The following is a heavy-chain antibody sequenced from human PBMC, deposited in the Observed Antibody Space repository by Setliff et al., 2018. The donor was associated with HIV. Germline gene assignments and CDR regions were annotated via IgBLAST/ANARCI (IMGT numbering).Heavy chain of an antibody. CDR3: AGHRGTATSSYFDY. Sequence: PSETLSLTCTVSGGSISSSSYYWGWIRQPPGKGLEWIGSIYYSGSTYYNPSLKSRVTISVDTSKNQFSLKLSSVTAADSAVYYCAGHRGTATSSYFDYWGQGTLFTVSS. J-gene: IGHJ4*02. V-gene: IGHV4-39*01. CDR2: IYYSGST. CDR1: GGSISSSSYY. D-gene: IGHD1-26*01.